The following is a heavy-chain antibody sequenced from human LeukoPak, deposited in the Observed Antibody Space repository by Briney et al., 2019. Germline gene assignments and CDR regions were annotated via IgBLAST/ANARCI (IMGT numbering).Heavy chain of an antibody. CDR3: ARHASKYCSSTSCYIKGAGFDY. CDR1: GGSISSYY. J-gene: IGHJ4*02. V-gene: IGHV4-59*08. D-gene: IGHD2-2*02. Sequence: SETLSLTCTVSGGSISSYYWSWIRQPPGKGLEWIGYIYYSGSTNYNPSLKSRVTISVDTSKNQFSLKLSSVTAADTAVYYCARHASKYCSSTSCYIKGAGFDYWGQGTLVTVSS. CDR2: IYYSGST.